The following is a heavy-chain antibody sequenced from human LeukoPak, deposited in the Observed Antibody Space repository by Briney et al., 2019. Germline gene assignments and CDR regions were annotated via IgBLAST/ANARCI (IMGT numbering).Heavy chain of an antibody. J-gene: IGHJ4*02. CDR1: GFTFSTYG. Sequence: GGSLRLSCAASGFTFSTYGMHWVRQAPGKGLEWVAFIQYDGSIRLYGDSVKGRFTISRDNSKNTLYLQMNSLRPEDTAVYYCAKDVVGQQWPENYWGQGTLVTVSS. CDR2: IQYDGSIR. CDR3: AKDVVGQQWPENY. D-gene: IGHD6-19*01. V-gene: IGHV3-30*02.